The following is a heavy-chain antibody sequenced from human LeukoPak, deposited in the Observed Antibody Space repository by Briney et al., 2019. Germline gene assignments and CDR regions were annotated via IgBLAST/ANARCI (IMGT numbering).Heavy chain of an antibody. CDR3: AAAVNVVGTMRFYFYYYMDV. J-gene: IGHJ6*03. D-gene: IGHD5-12*01. Sequence: GGSLRLSCAASGFTVTSNYMTWVRQAPGKGPEWISVIHTNGNTFYAEPVKGRFSISRDNSKNTLFLQMNSLRAEDTAVYYCAAAVNVVGTMRFYFYYYMDVWGKGTMVTVSS. CDR2: IHTNGNT. V-gene: IGHV3-53*01. CDR1: GFTVTSNY.